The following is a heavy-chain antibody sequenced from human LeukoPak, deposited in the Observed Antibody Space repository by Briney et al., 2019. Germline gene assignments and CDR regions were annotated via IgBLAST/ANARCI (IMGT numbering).Heavy chain of an antibody. V-gene: IGHV1-18*01. D-gene: IGHD6-13*01. J-gene: IGHJ4*02. CDR2: ISPHNGDT. CDR1: GYTFTSYG. CDR3: ARVRAAAGIYYSDY. Sequence: ASVKVSCKASGYTFTSYGISWVRQAPGQGLEWMGWISPHNGDTNYVQNLRGRVTMTTDTSTSTAYMELRSLRCDDTAVHYCARVRAAAGIYYSDYWGQGTLVTVSS.